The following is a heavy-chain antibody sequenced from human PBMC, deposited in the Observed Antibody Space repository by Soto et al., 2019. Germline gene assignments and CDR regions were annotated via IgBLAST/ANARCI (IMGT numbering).Heavy chain of an antibody. Sequence: GESLKISCKGSGYSFTIYWIGWVLQMPGKGLEWMGIIYPGDSDTRYSPSFQGQVTISADKSISTAYLQWSSLKASDTAMYYCARRSSSGAYYYYGMDVWGQGTTVTVSS. CDR1: GYSFTIYW. J-gene: IGHJ6*02. V-gene: IGHV5-51*01. D-gene: IGHD7-27*01. CDR3: ARRSSSGAYYYYGMDV. CDR2: IYPGDSDT.